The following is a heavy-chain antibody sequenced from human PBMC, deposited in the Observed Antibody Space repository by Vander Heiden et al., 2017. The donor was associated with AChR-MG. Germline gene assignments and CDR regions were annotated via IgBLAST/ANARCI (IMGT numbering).Heavy chain of an antibody. Sequence: QVQVQQWGAGLVKPSETLSLTCVVSGDSYSENALTWVRQTPGTGLEWIGSIDHRGNINYSPSRQSRATISSAAARNQVSLTLTSATAADTAVYFCVRDRRRALQCCYSVFSYYFYGMDIWGQGTSVTVSS. CDR3: VRDRRRALQCCYSVFSYYFYGMDI. V-gene: IGHV4-34*02. J-gene: IGHJ6*02. D-gene: IGHD3-10*02. CDR2: IDHRGNI. CDR1: GDSYSENA.